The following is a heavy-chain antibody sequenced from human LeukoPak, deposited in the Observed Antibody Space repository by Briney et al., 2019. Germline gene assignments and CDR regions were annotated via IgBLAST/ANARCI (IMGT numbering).Heavy chain of an antibody. J-gene: IGHJ6*03. Sequence: GGSLRLSCAASGFTFSNAWMRWVRQAPGKGLEWVGRIKSKTDGGTTDYAAPVKGRFTISRDDSKNTLYLQMNSLKTEDTAVYYCTTDVGYCSSTSCGPLYYYYYYMDVWGKGTTVTVSS. V-gene: IGHV3-15*01. CDR1: GFTFSNAW. CDR3: TTDVGYCSSTSCGPLYYYYYYMDV. CDR2: IKSKTDGGTT. D-gene: IGHD2-2*01.